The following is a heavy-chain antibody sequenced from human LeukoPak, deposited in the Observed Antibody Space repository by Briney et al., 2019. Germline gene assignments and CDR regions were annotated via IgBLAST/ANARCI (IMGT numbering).Heavy chain of an antibody. CDR3: AKPGNIVVVPAATYYFDY. CDR1: GFTFSNYA. D-gene: IGHD2-2*01. J-gene: IGHJ4*02. Sequence: GGSLRLSCAASGFTFSNYAMSWVRQAPGKGLEWVSTISNSGDATYYADSVKGRFTISRDNSKNTLYLQMNSLRAEDTAVYYCAKPGNIVVVPAATYYFDYWGQGTLVTVSS. V-gene: IGHV3-23*01. CDR2: ISNSGDAT.